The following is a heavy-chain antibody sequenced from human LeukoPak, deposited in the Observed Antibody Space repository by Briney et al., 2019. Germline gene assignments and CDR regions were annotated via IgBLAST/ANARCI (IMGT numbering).Heavy chain of an antibody. Sequence: SETLSLTCTVSGGSISSYYWSWIRQPPGKGLEWIGYIYYSGSTNYNPSLKSRVTISVDTSKNPFSLKLSSVTAADTAVYYCARRGITMVRGALDYWGQGTLVTVSS. J-gene: IGHJ4*02. D-gene: IGHD3-10*01. CDR3: ARRGITMVRGALDY. V-gene: IGHV4-59*01. CDR1: GGSISSYY. CDR2: IYYSGST.